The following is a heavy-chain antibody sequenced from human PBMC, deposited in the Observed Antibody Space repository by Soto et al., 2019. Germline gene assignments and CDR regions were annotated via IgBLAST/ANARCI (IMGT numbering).Heavy chain of an antibody. J-gene: IGHJ6*02. Sequence: QVQLVQSGAEVKKPGSSVKVSCKASGCTFSSYAISWVRQAPGQGREWMGGILPILGTANYAQKFQCRVTLTADESTSTAYRELSSLRSEDTAVYYCARSAQEEDFWSGTARNDYDGMDGWGQGTTVTVSS. CDR3: ARSAQEEDFWSGTARNDYDGMDG. V-gene: IGHV1-69*01. CDR2: ILPILGTA. D-gene: IGHD3-3*01. CDR1: GCTFSSYA.